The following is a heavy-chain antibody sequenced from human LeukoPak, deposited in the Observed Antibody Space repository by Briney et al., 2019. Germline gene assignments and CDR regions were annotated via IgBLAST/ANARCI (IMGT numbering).Heavy chain of an antibody. V-gene: IGHV4-59*01. CDR2: IYYSGST. CDR1: GGSISSYY. CDR3: ARVDCSGGSCYSGIDY. J-gene: IGHJ4*02. D-gene: IGHD2-15*01. Sequence: SETLSLTCTVSGGSISSYYWSWIRQPPGKGLEWIGYIYYSGSTNYNPSLKSRVTISVDTSKNQFFLKLSSVTAADTAVYYCARVDCSGGSCYSGIDYWGQGTLVTVSS.